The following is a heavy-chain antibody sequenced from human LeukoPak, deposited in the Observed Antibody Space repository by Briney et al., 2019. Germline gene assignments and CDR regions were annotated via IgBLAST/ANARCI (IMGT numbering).Heavy chain of an antibody. CDR3: ARAPYQLLYGGLDY. J-gene: IGHJ4*02. Sequence: SETLSLTCAVYGGSFSGYYWSWIRQPPGKGLEWIGEINHSGSTNYNPSLKSRVTIPVDTSKNQFSLKLSSVTAADTAVYYCARAPYQLLYGGLDYWGQGTLVTVSS. CDR2: INHSGST. V-gene: IGHV4-34*01. CDR1: GGSFSGYY. D-gene: IGHD2-2*01.